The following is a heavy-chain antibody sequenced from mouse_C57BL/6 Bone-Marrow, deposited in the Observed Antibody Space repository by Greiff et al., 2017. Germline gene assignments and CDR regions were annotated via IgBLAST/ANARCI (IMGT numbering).Heavy chain of an antibody. J-gene: IGHJ1*03. CDR3: ARHRRAITPYWYFDV. Sequence: EVQLVESGGDLVKPGGSLKLSCAASGFTFSSYGMSWVRQTPDKRLEWVATISSGGSYTYYPDSVKGRFTISRDNAKNTLYLQMSSLKSEDTAMYYCARHRRAITPYWYFDVWGTGTTVTVSS. D-gene: IGHD3-3*01. V-gene: IGHV5-6*01. CDR1: GFTFSSYG. CDR2: ISSGGSYT.